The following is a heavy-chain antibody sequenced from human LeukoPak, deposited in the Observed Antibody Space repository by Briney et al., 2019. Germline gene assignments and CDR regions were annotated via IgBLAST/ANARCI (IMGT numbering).Heavy chain of an antibody. J-gene: IGHJ5*02. Sequence: SSETLSLTCTVSGGSISSYYWSWIRQPAGKGLEWIGRIYTSGSTNYNPSLKSRVTMSVDTSKNQFSLKLSSVTAADTAVYYCARDLAARSSPAHWFDPSGQGTLVTVSS. D-gene: IGHD6-6*01. CDR2: IYTSGST. V-gene: IGHV4-4*07. CDR3: ARDLAARSSPAHWFDP. CDR1: GGSISSYY.